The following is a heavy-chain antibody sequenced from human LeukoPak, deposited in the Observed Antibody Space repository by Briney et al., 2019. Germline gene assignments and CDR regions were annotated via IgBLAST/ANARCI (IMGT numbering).Heavy chain of an antibody. CDR2: IYYSGST. V-gene: IGHV4-59*06. CDR3: ARELRLGRFGELLYLDY. D-gene: IGHD3-10*01. Sequence: SETLSLTCTVSGDSISSYYWSWIRQPPGKGLEWIGYIYYSGSTYYNPSLKSRVTISVDTSKNQFSLKLSSVTAADTAVYYCARELRLGRFGELLYLDYWGQGTLVTVSS. CDR1: GDSISSYY. J-gene: IGHJ4*02.